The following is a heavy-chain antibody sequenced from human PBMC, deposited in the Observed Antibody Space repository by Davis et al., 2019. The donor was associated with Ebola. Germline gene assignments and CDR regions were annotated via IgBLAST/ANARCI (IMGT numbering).Heavy chain of an antibody. CDR2: IYYSGST. J-gene: IGHJ5*02. CDR1: GGSISSYY. D-gene: IGHD3-10*01. V-gene: IGHV4-59*01. CDR3: ARGEYYYGSGSIRFDP. Sequence: SETLSLTCTVSGGSISSYYWSWIRQPPGKGLEWIGYIYYSGSTNYNPSLKSRVTISVDTSKNQFSLKLSSVTAADTAVYYCARGEYYYGSGSIRFDPWGQGTRVTVSS.